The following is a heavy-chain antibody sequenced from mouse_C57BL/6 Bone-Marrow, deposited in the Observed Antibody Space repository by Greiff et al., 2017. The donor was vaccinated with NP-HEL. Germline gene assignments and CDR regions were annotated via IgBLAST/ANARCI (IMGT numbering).Heavy chain of an antibody. J-gene: IGHJ2*01. CDR3: AREGYGSSVYYFDY. CDR1: GYTFTDYY. D-gene: IGHD1-1*01. V-gene: IGHV1-19*01. Sequence: EVQLQQSGPVLVKPGASVKMSCKASGYTFTDYYMNWVKQSHGKSLEWIGVINPYNGGTSYNQKFKGKATLTVDKSSSTAYMELNSLTSEDSAVYYCAREGYGSSVYYFDYWGQGTTLTVSS. CDR2: INPYNGGT.